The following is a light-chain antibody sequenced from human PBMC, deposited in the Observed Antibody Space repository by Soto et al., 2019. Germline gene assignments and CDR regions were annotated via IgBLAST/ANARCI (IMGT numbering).Light chain of an antibody. CDR1: QRVSSY. Sequence: ETVLTQSPATLSLSPGETVTLSCRASQRVSSYLAWYQQKPGQAPRLLIYDASTRATGIPGRFSGSGSGTEFTLTISSLEPEDFAVYYCQQRTNWPWTFGQGTKVEIK. V-gene: IGKV3-11*01. J-gene: IGKJ1*01. CDR2: DAS. CDR3: QQRTNWPWT.